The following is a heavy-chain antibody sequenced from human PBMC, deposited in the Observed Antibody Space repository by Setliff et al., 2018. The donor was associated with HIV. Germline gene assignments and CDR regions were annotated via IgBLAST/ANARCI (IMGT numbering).Heavy chain of an antibody. Sequence: SETLSLTCTVSGGSISSYYWSWIRQPPGKGLEWIGYIYTSGSVNYNPSLNSRVTISVDTSKNQFSLKLNSVTALETAVYYCARKGSSSRSQEYYYDFWGQGTLVTVSS. V-gene: IGHV4-4*09. CDR3: ARKGSSSRSQEYYYDF. CDR2: IYTSGSV. J-gene: IGHJ4*02. D-gene: IGHD6-13*01. CDR1: GGSISSYY.